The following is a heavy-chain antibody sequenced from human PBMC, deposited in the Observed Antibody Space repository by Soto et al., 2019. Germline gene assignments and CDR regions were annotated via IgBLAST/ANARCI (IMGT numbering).Heavy chain of an antibody. CDR3: AMGYCGGGGCYLRRDAFDV. J-gene: IGHJ3*01. Sequence: EVQLVESGGGLVMPGGSLRLSCAASGFTFSSFHMNWVRQAPGKGLEWVSSINPGSTHIYYRDSGKGRFTISRDDSKNSVYLQMTGLRTEDTALYYCAMGYCGGGGCYLRRDAFDVWGQGTMVTVSS. D-gene: IGHD2-15*01. CDR2: INPGSTHI. V-gene: IGHV3-21*01. CDR1: GFTFSSFH.